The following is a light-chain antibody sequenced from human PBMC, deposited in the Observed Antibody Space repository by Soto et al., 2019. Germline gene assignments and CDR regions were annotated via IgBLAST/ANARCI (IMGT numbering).Light chain of an antibody. J-gene: IGKJ3*01. V-gene: IGKV3-11*01. CDR2: DAS. Sequence: EIVLTQSPATLSLSPGERATLSCRASQSVSSYLAWYQQKPGQAPRLLIYDASNRATGIPARFSGSGSGTDFTLTISCLEPEDFAVYYCQQRSNWPLFGPGNKVDIK. CDR1: QSVSSY. CDR3: QQRSNWPL.